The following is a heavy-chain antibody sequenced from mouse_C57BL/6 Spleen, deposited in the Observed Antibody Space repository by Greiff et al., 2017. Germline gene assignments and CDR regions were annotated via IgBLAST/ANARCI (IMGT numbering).Heavy chain of an antibody. Sequence: VMLVESGPGLVAPSQSLSITCTVSGFSLTSYAISWVRQPPGKGLEWLGVIWTGGGTNYNSALKSRLSISKDNSKSQVFLKMNSLQTDDTARYYCATRNLSGNYAMDYWGQGTSVTVSS. V-gene: IGHV2-9-1*01. D-gene: IGHD1-1*01. CDR1: GFSLTSYA. J-gene: IGHJ4*01. CDR3: ATRNLSGNYAMDY. CDR2: IWTGGGT.